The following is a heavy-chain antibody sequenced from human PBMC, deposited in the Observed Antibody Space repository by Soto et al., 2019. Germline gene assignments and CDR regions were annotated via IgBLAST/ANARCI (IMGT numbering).Heavy chain of an antibody. CDR3: AKGVWSATSRPYYLDY. CDR2: FDPEDGET. J-gene: IGHJ4*02. V-gene: IGHV1-24*01. CDR1: GYTLTELS. D-gene: IGHD3-3*01. Sequence: GASVKVSCKVSGYTLTELSMHWVRQAPGKGLEWMGGFDPEDGETIYAQKFQGRVTMTEDTSTTTAYMELSSLRSEDTAVYYCAKGVWSATSRPYYLDYWGQGTLVTVSS.